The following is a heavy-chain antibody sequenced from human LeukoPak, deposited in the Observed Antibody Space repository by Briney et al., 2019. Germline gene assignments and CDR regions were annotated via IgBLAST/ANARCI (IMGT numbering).Heavy chain of an antibody. CDR2: IYYSGST. D-gene: IGHD3-3*01. CDR3: ARGPPHYDFWSGYSGYFDY. CDR1: GGSISSSSYY. Sequence: ASETLSLTCTVSGGSISSSSYYWGWIRQPPGKGLEWIGSIYYSGSTYYNPSLKSRVTISVDTSKNQFSLKLSSVTAADTAVYYCARGPPHYDFWSGYSGYFDYWGQGTLVTVSS. J-gene: IGHJ4*02. V-gene: IGHV4-39*07.